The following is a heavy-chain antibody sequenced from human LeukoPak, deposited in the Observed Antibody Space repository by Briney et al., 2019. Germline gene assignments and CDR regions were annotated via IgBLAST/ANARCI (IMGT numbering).Heavy chain of an antibody. Sequence: SVKVSYKASGGTFSSYAISWVRQAPGQGLEWMGGIIPIFGTANYAQKFQGRVTITADESTSTAYMELSSLRSEDTAVYYCARADVDTAMVSDYWGQGTLVTVSS. J-gene: IGHJ4*02. CDR3: ARADVDTAMVSDY. V-gene: IGHV1-69*13. CDR1: GGTFSSYA. D-gene: IGHD5-18*01. CDR2: IIPIFGTA.